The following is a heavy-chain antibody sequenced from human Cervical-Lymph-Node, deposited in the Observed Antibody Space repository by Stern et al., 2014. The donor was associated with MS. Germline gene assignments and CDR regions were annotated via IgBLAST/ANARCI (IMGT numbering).Heavy chain of an antibody. CDR3: GNGDYGKYDAFDI. CDR1: GFTFSSYS. J-gene: IGHJ3*02. V-gene: IGHV3-21*01. Sequence: DQLVQSGGGLVKPGGSLRLSCAASGFTFSSYSMNWVRQAPGKGLEWVSSISSSSSYIYYADSVKGRFTISRDNAKNSLYLQMNSLRAEDTAVYYCGNGDYGKYDAFDIWGQGTMVTVSS. D-gene: IGHD4-17*01. CDR2: ISSSSSYI.